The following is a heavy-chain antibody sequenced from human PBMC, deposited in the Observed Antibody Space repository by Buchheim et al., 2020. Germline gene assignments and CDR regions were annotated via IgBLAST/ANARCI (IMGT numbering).Heavy chain of an antibody. CDR3: AKGTPGAAAGPTEY. J-gene: IGHJ4*02. D-gene: IGHD6-13*01. Sequence: QVQLVESGGGVVQPGRSLRLSCAASGFTFSSYGMHWVRQDPGKGLEWVAFIRYDGSNKYYADSVKGRFTISRDNSKNKLYLQMNSLRAEDTAVYYCAKGTPGAAAGPTEYWGQGTL. CDR1: GFTFSSYG. CDR2: IRYDGSNK. V-gene: IGHV3-30*02.